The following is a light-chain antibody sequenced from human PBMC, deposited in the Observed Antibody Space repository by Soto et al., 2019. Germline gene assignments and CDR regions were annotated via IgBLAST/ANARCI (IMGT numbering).Light chain of an antibody. CDR1: SSDVAGYNY. CDR2: DVN. J-gene: IGLJ1*01. V-gene: IGLV2-11*01. Sequence: TSSDVAGYNYVSWYHQHPGKAPKRISFDVNKRPSGVPDRFAGSKSGSTASLTISGLQAEEEAEYYRCAHGGTFEAVGTGTKVTGL. CDR3: CAHGGTFEA.